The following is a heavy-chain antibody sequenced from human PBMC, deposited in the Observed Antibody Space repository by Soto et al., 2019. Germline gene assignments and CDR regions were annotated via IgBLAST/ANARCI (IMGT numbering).Heavy chain of an antibody. CDR1: GFTFSSYA. Sequence: GGSLRLSCAASGFTFSSYAMHWVRQAPGKGLEWVAVISYDGSNKYYADSVKGRFTISRDNSKNTLYLQINSLRAEDTAVYYSAIVATGIRKPLLNGIDVRGQGTKVTVSS. CDR3: AIVATGIRKPLLNGIDV. CDR2: ISYDGSNK. J-gene: IGHJ6*02. V-gene: IGHV3-30-3*01. D-gene: IGHD1-1*01.